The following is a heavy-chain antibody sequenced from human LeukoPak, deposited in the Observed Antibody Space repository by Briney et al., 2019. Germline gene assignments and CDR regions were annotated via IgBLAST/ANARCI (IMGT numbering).Heavy chain of an antibody. CDR3: AKERLGGNYGDYAVDY. D-gene: IGHD4-17*01. Sequence: GGSLRLSCTASGFSFSNHYMRWIRQAPGKGLEWVANINEDGSDKWHLGSVKGRFTVSRDNARNSLYLQMNSLRAEDTAVYYCAKERLGGNYGDYAVDYWGQGTLVTVSS. CDR1: GFSFSNHY. J-gene: IGHJ4*02. CDR2: INEDGSDK. V-gene: IGHV3-7*03.